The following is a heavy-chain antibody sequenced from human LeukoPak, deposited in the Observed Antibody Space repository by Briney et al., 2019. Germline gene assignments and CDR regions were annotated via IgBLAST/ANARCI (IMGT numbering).Heavy chain of an antibody. Sequence: ASVKVSCKASGYTFTSYGVSWVRQAPGQGLEWMGWISAYNGNTNYAQKLQGRVTMTTDTSTSTAYMELRSLRSDDTAVYYCARGYELRYFDWLSNSWFDPWGQGTLVTVSS. V-gene: IGHV1-18*01. CDR2: ISAYNGNT. D-gene: IGHD3-9*01. CDR1: GYTFTSYG. J-gene: IGHJ5*02. CDR3: ARGYELRYFDWLSNSWFDP.